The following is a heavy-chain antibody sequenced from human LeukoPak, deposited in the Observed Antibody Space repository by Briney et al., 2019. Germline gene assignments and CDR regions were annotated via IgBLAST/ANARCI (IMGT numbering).Heavy chain of an antibody. Sequence: SGGSLRLSCAASGFTFSSSAMSWVRQVPGKGLEWVSGISASGGSTYYADSVRGRFTISRDNSKNTLYLQMNSLRAEDTAVYYCARESYDSSGSYYYGMDVWGQGTTVTVSS. J-gene: IGHJ6*02. D-gene: IGHD3-22*01. CDR3: ARESYDSSGSYYYGMDV. V-gene: IGHV3-23*01. CDR1: GFTFSSSA. CDR2: ISASGGST.